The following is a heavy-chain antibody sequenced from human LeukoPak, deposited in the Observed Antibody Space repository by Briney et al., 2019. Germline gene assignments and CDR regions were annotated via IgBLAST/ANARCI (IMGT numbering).Heavy chain of an antibody. CDR2: ISYSGGT. CDR1: GGSITTHY. J-gene: IGHJ4*02. D-gene: IGHD3-22*01. Sequence: SETLSLTCTVSGGSITTHYWSWIRQPPGKGLEWIGYISYSGGTNYNPSLKSRVTISLDTSKSQFSLKLSSMSAADTAVYYCASVGDTSGYFYYLDYWGQGTLVTVSS. V-gene: IGHV4-59*11. CDR3: ASVGDTSGYFYYLDY.